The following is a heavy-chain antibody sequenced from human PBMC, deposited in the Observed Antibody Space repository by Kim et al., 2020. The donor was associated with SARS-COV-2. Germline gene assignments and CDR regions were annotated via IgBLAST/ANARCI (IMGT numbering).Heavy chain of an antibody. V-gene: IGHV4-39*07. CDR2: IYYSGST. Sequence: SETLSLTCTVSGGSISSSSYYWGWIRQPPGKGLEWIGSIYYSGSTYYNPSLKSRVTISVDTSKNQFSLKLSSVTAADTAVYYCAREGQQRRTGYYYYGMDVWGQGTTVTVSS. J-gene: IGHJ6*02. CDR1: GGSISSSSYY. D-gene: IGHD6-13*01. CDR3: AREGQQRRTGYYYYGMDV.